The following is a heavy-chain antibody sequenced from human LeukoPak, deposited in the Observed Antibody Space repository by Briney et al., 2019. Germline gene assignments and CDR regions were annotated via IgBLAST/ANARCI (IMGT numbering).Heavy chain of an antibody. CDR1: GFTFSSYA. J-gene: IGHJ4*02. CDR2: FSGSGGGT. Sequence: PGGSLRLSCAASGFTFSSYAMSWVRQAPGKGLDWISAFSGSGGGTYYAGSVKGRFTISRDNSKNTLYLQMTSLRADDTAVYYCAKYGSGGNGGYADWGQGTLVTVSS. V-gene: IGHV3-23*01. CDR3: AKYGSGGNGGYAD. D-gene: IGHD4-23*01.